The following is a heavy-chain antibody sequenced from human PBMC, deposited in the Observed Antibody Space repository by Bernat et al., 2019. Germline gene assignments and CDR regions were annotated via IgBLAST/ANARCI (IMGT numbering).Heavy chain of an antibody. CDR1: GFTVSNNH. CDR2: INLDGSEK. J-gene: IGHJ4*02. V-gene: IGHV3-7*03. D-gene: IGHD3-3*02. CDR3: VRVPRLADY. Sequence: EVQVVESGGDLVQPGGSLRLSCVASGFTVSNNHVSWVRQAPGKGLEWVAYINLDGSEKNYVDSVRGRFTISRDNAKNSLYLEMNNLRAEDTAVYYCVRVPRLADYWGQGTLVTVSA.